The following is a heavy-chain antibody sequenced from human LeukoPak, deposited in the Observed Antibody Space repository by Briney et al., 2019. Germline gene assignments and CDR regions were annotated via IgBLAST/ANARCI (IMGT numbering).Heavy chain of an antibody. D-gene: IGHD4-23*01. CDR1: GYTFTSYD. V-gene: IGHV1-8*03. CDR3: ARAGYYGGNAVDY. CDR2: MNPNSGNT. Sequence: GASVKVSCKASGYTFTSYDINWVRQATGQGLEWMGWMNPNSGNTGYAQKFQGRVTITRNTSISTAYMELSSLRAEDTAVYYCARAGYYGGNAVDYWGQGTLVTVSS. J-gene: IGHJ4*02.